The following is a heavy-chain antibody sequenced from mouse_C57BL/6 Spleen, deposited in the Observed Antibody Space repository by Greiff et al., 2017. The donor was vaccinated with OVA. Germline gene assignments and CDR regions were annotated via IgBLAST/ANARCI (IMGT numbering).Heavy chain of an antibody. Sequence: QVQLKQPGAELVMPGASVKLSCKASGYTFTSYWMHWVKQRPGQGLEWIGEIDPSDSYTNYNQKFKGKSTLTVDKSSSTAYMQLSSLTSEDSAVYYCALYYGSWFAYWGQGTLVTVSA. D-gene: IGHD2-1*01. J-gene: IGHJ3*01. CDR2: IDPSDSYT. CDR3: ALYYGSWFAY. CDR1: GYTFTSYW. V-gene: IGHV1-69*01.